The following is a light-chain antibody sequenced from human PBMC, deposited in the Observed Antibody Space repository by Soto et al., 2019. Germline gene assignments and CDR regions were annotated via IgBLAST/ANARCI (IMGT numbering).Light chain of an antibody. J-gene: IGKJ1*01. Sequence: RVMPQTPATLSVSPGERATVSCRASQSVSSSYLAWYQQKPGQAPRLLIYGASNRATGIPDRFSGSGSGTDFTLTISRLEPEDFAVYYCQQYGSSGTFGQGTKV. CDR1: QSVSSSY. CDR3: QQYGSSGT. CDR2: GAS. V-gene: IGKV3-20*01.